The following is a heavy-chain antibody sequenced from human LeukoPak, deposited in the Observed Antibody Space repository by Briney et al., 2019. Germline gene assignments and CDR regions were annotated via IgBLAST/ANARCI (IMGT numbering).Heavy chain of an antibody. Sequence: KPSETLSLTCTVSGGSISSYYWSWIRQPPGKGLEWIGYIYYSGSTNYNPSLKSRVTISVDTSKNQFSLKLSSVTAADTAVYYCARDTSLWFGEYNYWGQGTLVTVSS. CDR3: ARDTSLWFGEYNY. CDR1: GGSISSYY. J-gene: IGHJ4*02. V-gene: IGHV4-59*01. D-gene: IGHD3-10*01. CDR2: IYYSGST.